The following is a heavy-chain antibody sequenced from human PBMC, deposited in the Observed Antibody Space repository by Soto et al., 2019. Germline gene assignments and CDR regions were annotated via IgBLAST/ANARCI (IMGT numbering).Heavy chain of an antibody. Sequence: EVQLVESGGDFVQPGGSLRLSCAVSGFSFSTYGVTWVRQAPGKGLEWVSGVSGGSGVTHYADSVKGRFTITGDNSKNTVYLHMNSLRVEDTAVYYCAKWNGYGDYWGQGTLVTVSS. CDR1: GFSFSTYG. D-gene: IGHD1-1*01. CDR3: AKWNGYGDY. J-gene: IGHJ4*02. V-gene: IGHV3-23*04. CDR2: VSGGSGVT.